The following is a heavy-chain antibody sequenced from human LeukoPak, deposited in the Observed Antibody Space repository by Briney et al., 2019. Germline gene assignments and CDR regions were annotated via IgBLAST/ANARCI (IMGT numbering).Heavy chain of an antibody. D-gene: IGHD3-16*01. V-gene: IGHV3-23*01. CDR3: HSAVFTFGGVSPWDY. Sequence: GGSLRLSCAASGFTLSSYAMSWVRQAPGKGLEWVSAISGSGGSTYYADSVKGRFTISRDNSKNTLYLQMNSLRAEDTAVYYCHSAVFTFGGVSPWDYWGPGTLVTVSS. CDR1: GFTLSSYA. CDR2: ISGSGGST. J-gene: IGHJ4*02.